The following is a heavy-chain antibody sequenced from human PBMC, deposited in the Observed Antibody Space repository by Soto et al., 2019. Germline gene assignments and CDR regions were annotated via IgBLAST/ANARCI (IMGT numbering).Heavy chain of an antibody. V-gene: IGHV4-34*01. CDR1: GGSFSGFY. J-gene: IGHJ6*02. D-gene: IGHD3-10*01. Sequence: SETLSVTCAVYGGSFSGFYWSWIRQPPGKGLEWIGEINHSGSTNYNPSLKSRVTISVDTSKNQFSLKLSSVTAADTAVYYCARERSMVRGVYANYYYYGMDVWGQGTTIT. CDR2: INHSGST. CDR3: ARERSMVRGVYANYYYYGMDV.